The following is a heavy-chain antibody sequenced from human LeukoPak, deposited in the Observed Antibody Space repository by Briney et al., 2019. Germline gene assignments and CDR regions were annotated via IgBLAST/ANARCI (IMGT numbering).Heavy chain of an antibody. Sequence: RPGGSLRLSCAASGFTFSSYEMNWVRQAPGKVLEWVSSISSSSSYIYYADSVKGRFTISRDNAKNTLYLQMNSLRAEDTAVYYCAKDQEYTVTTWYWFDPWGQGTLVTVSS. J-gene: IGHJ5*02. CDR1: GFTFSSYE. CDR2: ISSSSSYI. V-gene: IGHV3-21*04. D-gene: IGHD4-17*01. CDR3: AKDQEYTVTTWYWFDP.